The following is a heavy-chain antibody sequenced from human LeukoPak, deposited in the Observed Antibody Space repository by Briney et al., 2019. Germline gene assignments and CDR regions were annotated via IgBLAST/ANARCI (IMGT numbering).Heavy chain of an antibody. Sequence: ASVKVSCTASGYTFTIYGISWVQQAPGQGLEWMGWISAYNGNTNYAQKLQGRVTMTTDTSTSTAYMELRSLRSDDTAVYYCATGVIAVAGKDYWGQGTLVTVSS. CDR2: ISAYNGNT. V-gene: IGHV1-18*01. CDR3: ATGVIAVAGKDY. J-gene: IGHJ4*02. CDR1: GYTFTIYG. D-gene: IGHD6-19*01.